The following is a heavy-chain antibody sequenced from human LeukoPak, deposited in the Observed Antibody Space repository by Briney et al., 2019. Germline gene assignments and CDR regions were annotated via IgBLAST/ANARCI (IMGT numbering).Heavy chain of an antibody. J-gene: IGHJ3*02. CDR2: IKQDGSEK. Sequence: GGSLRLSCAASGFTVSSYWMSWVRQAPGKGLEWGANIKQDGSEKYYVDSVKGRFTISRDNAKNSLYLQMNSLRAEDTAVYYCARDRPYYYGSGTAHDAFDIWGQGTMVTVSS. CDR3: ARDRPYYYGSGTAHDAFDI. V-gene: IGHV3-7*03. CDR1: GFTVSSYW. D-gene: IGHD3-10*01.